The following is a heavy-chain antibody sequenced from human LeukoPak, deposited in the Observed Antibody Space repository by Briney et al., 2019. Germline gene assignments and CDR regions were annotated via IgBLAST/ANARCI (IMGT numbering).Heavy chain of an antibody. Sequence: GGSLRLSCAASGFTFSRYAMHWVRQAPGKGLEWVAVISYDGSNKYCADSVKGRFTISRDNSKNTLYLQMNSLRAEDTAVYYCVRVVTVSNTDPAFDIWGRGTLVTVSS. CDR2: ISYDGSNK. J-gene: IGHJ3*02. CDR1: GFTFSRYA. V-gene: IGHV3-30-3*01. D-gene: IGHD2-21*02. CDR3: VRVVTVSNTDPAFDI.